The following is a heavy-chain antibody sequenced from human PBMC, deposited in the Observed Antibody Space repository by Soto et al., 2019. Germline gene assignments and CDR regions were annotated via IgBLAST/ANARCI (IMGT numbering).Heavy chain of an antibody. CDR2: LWYDGIRQ. CDR1: GFTLNLYG. CDR3: AKLTYPSDSTGYYYERVSGWIDS. V-gene: IGHV3-33*06. D-gene: IGHD3-22*01. J-gene: IGHJ5*01. Sequence: QVQPVESGGGVVQSGKSLTLSCVSSGFTLNLYGVHWVRQTTGKGLEWVAHLWYDGIRQAHADSVRGRFTISRDSSTNTVFLQMNSLRAEDTAVYYCAKLTYPSDSTGYYYERVSGWIDSWGQGTLVTVSS.